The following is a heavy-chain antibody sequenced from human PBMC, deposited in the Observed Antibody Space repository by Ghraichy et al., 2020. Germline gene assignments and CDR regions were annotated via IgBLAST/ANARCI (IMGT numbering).Heavy chain of an antibody. J-gene: IGHJ4*02. D-gene: IGHD6-13*01. V-gene: IGHV4-4*02. CDR1: GGSISSSNW. CDR2: IYHSGST. CDR3: AGDGTSSSGTAY. Sequence: SETLSLTCAVSGGSISSSNWWSWVRQPPGKGLEWIGEIYHSGSTNYNPSLKSRVTISVDKSKNQFSLKLSSVTAADTAVYYCAGDGTSSSGTAYWGQGTLVTVSS.